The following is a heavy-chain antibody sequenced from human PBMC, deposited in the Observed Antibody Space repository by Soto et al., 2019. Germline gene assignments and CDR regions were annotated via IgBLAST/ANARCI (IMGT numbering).Heavy chain of an antibody. V-gene: IGHV3-23*01. CDR2: ISGSGGST. CDR3: AKDIGSGSYYSTFDY. D-gene: IGHD1-26*01. CDR1: GFTFSSYA. Sequence: GGSLRLSCAASGFTFSSYAMSWVRQAPGKGLEWVSAISGSGGSTYYADSVKGRFTISRDNSKNTLYLQMNSLRAEDTAVYYCAKDIGSGSYYSTFDYWGQGTLVTVSS. J-gene: IGHJ4*02.